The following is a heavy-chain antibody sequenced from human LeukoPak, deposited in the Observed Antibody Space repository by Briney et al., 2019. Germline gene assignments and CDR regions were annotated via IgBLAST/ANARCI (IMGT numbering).Heavy chain of an antibody. J-gene: IGHJ5*02. Sequence: SETLSLTCTVSGGSISSYYWSWIRQPPGKGLEWIGYIYYSGSTNYNPSLKSRVTISVDTSKNQFSLKLSSVTAADTAVCYCARGYSYGFDWFDPWGQGTLVTVSS. V-gene: IGHV4-59*01. CDR1: GGSISSYY. D-gene: IGHD5-18*01. CDR2: IYYSGST. CDR3: ARGYSYGFDWFDP.